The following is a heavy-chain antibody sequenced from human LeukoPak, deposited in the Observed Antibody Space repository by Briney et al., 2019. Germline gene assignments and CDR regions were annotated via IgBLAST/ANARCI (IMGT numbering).Heavy chain of an antibody. V-gene: IGHV4-30-2*02. D-gene: IGHD6-19*01. J-gene: IGHJ4*02. CDR1: GASVSSIGYS. Sequence: SETLSLTCGVSGASVSSIGYSWSWIRQPPGRGLEWIGYIYQSGSASYNPSLQSRVTISIDKSKNQFSLNLNSVTAADTAVYYCARSATIAVAGDFDYWGQGTLVTVSS. CDR2: IYQSGSA. CDR3: ARSATIAVAGDFDY.